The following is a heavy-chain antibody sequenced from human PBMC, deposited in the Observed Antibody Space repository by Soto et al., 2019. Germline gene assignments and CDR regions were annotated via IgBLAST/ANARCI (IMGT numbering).Heavy chain of an antibody. CDR3: VKSKGEYYYGTGKSIWFDP. CDR2: IYHTGSS. J-gene: IGHJ5*02. CDR1: GGSFSGYY. D-gene: IGHD3-10*01. V-gene: IGHV4-34*01. Sequence: PSETLSLTCAVYGGSFSGYYWSWIRQSPGKGLEWIGEIYHTGSSNYNRALRSRVTMSVDTSKNQFSLKLTSVTAADTAIYYCVKSKGEYYYGTGKSIWFDPWGQGTRVTVSS.